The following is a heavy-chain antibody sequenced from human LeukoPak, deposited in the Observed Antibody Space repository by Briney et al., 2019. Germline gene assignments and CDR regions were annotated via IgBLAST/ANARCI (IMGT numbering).Heavy chain of an antibody. J-gene: IGHJ3*02. CDR1: GFTFSTYW. Sequence: GGSLRLSCAGSGFTFSTYWMSWVRQAPGKGLDWVANIKQDGTDKYYADSVKGRFTISRDNSKNTLYLQMNSLRAEDTAVYYCARWVGDANAFDIWGQGTMVTVSS. V-gene: IGHV3-7*01. D-gene: IGHD3-3*01. CDR2: IKQDGTDK. CDR3: ARWVGDANAFDI.